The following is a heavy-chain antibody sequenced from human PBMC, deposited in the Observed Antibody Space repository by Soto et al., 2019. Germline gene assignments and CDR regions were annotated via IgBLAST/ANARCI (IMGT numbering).Heavy chain of an antibody. Sequence: GASVKVSCKVSGYTLTELSMHWVRQAPGKGLEWMGGFDPEDGETIYAQKFQGRVTMTEDTSTDTAYMELSSLRSEDTAVYYCATCGYYCDSSGYSPTRLDAFDIWGQGTMVTVSS. J-gene: IGHJ3*02. CDR3: ATCGYYCDSSGYSPTRLDAFDI. V-gene: IGHV1-24*01. D-gene: IGHD3-22*01. CDR1: GYTLTELS. CDR2: FDPEDGET.